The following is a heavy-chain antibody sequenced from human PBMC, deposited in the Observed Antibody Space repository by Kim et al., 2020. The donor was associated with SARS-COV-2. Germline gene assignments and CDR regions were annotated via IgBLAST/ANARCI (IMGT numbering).Heavy chain of an antibody. CDR3: ARQYGMVRVIGVLNWFDP. Sequence: SETLSLTCTVSGGSISSSSYYWGWIRQPPGKGLEWIGSIYYSGSTYYNPSLKSRVTISVDTSKNQFSLKLSSVTAADTAVYYCARQYGMVRVIGVLNWFDPWGQGTLVTVSS. CDR1: GGSISSSSYY. D-gene: IGHD3-10*01. CDR2: IYYSGST. J-gene: IGHJ5*02. V-gene: IGHV4-39*01.